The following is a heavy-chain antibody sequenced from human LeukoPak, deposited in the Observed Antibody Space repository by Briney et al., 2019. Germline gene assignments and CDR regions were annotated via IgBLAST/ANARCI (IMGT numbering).Heavy chain of an antibody. CDR2: INPNSGDT. D-gene: IGHD2-21*02. V-gene: IGHV1-2*02. Sequence: GASVKVSCKASGYTFTGYYIHWVRQAPGQGLECMGWINPNSGDTNYAPKFQGRVTMTRDTSISTAYMELKSLRSDDTAVYYCARDRKHACSGGACPYFDYWGQGTLVTVSS. CDR3: ARDRKHACSGGACPYFDY. CDR1: GYTFTGYY. J-gene: IGHJ4*02.